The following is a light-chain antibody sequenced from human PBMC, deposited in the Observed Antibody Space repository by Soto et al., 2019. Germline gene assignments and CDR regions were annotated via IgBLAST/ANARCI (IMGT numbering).Light chain of an antibody. CDR3: SSFTTSTSYV. CDR1: NSYVGAYDY. Sequence: QSALTQPASVSRSPGQSITISCTGNNSYVGAYDYVSWYQQHPGEVPKLMIFDVSDRPSGVSNRFSGSKSGNTASLTISGLQAEDEADYYCSSFTTSTSYVFGTGTKLTVL. CDR2: DVS. J-gene: IGLJ1*01. V-gene: IGLV2-14*03.